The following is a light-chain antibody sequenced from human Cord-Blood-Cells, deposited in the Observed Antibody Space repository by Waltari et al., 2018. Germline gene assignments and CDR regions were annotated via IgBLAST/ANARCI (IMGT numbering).Light chain of an antibody. CDR1: QLGDKY. V-gene: IGLV3-1*01. J-gene: IGLJ2*01. CDR3: QAWDSSTVV. Sequence: SYELTQPPSLSVSPGQTASITCPGDQLGDKYACWYQQKPGQSPVLVIYQDSKRPSGIPERFSGSNAGNTATLTISGTQAMDEADYYCQAWDSSTVVFGGGTKLTVL. CDR2: QDS.